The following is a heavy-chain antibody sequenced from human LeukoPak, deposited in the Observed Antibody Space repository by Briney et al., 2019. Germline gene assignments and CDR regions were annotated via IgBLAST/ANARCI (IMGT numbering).Heavy chain of an antibody. D-gene: IGHD3-22*01. CDR3: ASGVTDSSGYYGWFDP. CDR2: IIPIFGTA. CDR1: GGTLSSYA. Sequence: SVKVSCKASGGTLSSYAISWVRQAPGQGLKWMGGIIPIFGTANYAQKFQGRVTITTDESTSTAYMELSSLRSEDTAVYYCASGVTDSSGYYGWFDPWGQGTLVTVSS. V-gene: IGHV1-69*05. J-gene: IGHJ5*02.